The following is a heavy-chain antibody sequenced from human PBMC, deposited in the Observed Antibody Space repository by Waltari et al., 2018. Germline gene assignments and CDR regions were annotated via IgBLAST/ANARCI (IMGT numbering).Heavy chain of an antibody. V-gene: IGHV4-30-2*01. Sequence: QLQLQESGSGLVKPSQTLSLTCAVSGGSINSDDSSWSWIRQPPGKGLEWIGYLYQGGGTYYNPFLKSRVIISIDRSKNQFSLKLSSVTAADTAVYFCARDFGGAGAVDIWGQGTMVTVSS. D-gene: IGHD2-21*01. CDR3: ARDFGGAGAVDI. CDR2: LYQGGGT. J-gene: IGHJ3*02. CDR1: GGSINSDDSS.